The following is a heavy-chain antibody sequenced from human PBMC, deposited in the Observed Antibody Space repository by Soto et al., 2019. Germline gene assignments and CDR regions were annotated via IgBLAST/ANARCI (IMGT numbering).Heavy chain of an antibody. CDR1: GFTFSSYG. CDR3: AKENRPWLAFDY. Sequence: GGSLRLSCAASGFTFSSYGMHWVRQAPGKGLEWVAVISYDGSNKYYADSVKGRFTISRDNSKNTLYLQMNSLRAEDTAVYYCAKENRPWLAFDYWGQGTLVTVSS. CDR2: ISYDGSNK. J-gene: IGHJ4*02. D-gene: IGHD6-19*01. V-gene: IGHV3-30*18.